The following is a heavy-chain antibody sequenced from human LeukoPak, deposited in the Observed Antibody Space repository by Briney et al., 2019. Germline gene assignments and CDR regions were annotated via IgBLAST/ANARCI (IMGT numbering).Heavy chain of an antibody. CDR1: GFTFSSYA. V-gene: IGHV3-23*01. CDR2: ISGSGGST. D-gene: IGHD3-16*02. Sequence: QPGGSLRLSCAASGFTFSSYAMSWVRQAPGKGLEWVSAISGSGGSTYYADSVKGRFTISRDNAKNSLYLQMNSLRAEDTALYYCAKDMITFGGVIASRSYFDYWGQGTLVTVSS. CDR3: AKDMITFGGVIASRSYFDY. J-gene: IGHJ4*02.